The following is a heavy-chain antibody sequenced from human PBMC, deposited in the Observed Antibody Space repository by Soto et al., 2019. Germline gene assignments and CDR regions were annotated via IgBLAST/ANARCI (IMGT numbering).Heavy chain of an antibody. J-gene: IGHJ4*02. CDR3: VREDGKVGTNSAFDY. CDR2: INGRGNYI. CDR1: GFTFSTYT. Sequence: PGGSLRLSCASSGFTFSTYTMNWVRKAPGKGLEWVSSINGRGNYIYYAESVKGRFTISRDNAKTSLYLQMDRLRAEDTALYYCVREDGKVGTNSAFDYWGLGALVTVSS. V-gene: IGHV3-21*01. D-gene: IGHD1-26*01.